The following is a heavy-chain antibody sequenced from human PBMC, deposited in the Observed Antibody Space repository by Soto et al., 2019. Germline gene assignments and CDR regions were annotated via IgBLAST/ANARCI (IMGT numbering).Heavy chain of an antibody. D-gene: IGHD6-6*01. Sequence: EVQLVESGGGLVQPGRSLRLSCAASGFTFDDYDMHWVRQAPGKGLEWVSGISWNSGSIGYVDSVKGRFTISRDNAKNSLYLQMNSLRAEDTALYYCAKAGSSSHYYGMDVWGQGTTVTVSS. CDR3: AKAGSSSHYYGMDV. CDR1: GFTFDDYD. J-gene: IGHJ6*02. CDR2: ISWNSGSI. V-gene: IGHV3-9*01.